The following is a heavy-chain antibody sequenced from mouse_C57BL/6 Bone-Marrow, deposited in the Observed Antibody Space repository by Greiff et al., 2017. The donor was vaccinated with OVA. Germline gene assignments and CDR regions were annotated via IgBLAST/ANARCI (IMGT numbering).Heavy chain of an antibody. Sequence: QVQLQQPGAELVKPGASVKVSCKASGYTFTSYWMHWVKQRPGQGLEWIGRIHPSDSDTNYNQKFKGKATLTVDKSSSTAYMQLSSLTSEDSAVEYCAITAQATRGPLDYWGQGTTLTVSS. CDR2: IHPSDSDT. V-gene: IGHV1-74*01. J-gene: IGHJ2*01. CDR3: AITAQATRGPLDY. D-gene: IGHD3-2*02. CDR1: GYTFTSYW.